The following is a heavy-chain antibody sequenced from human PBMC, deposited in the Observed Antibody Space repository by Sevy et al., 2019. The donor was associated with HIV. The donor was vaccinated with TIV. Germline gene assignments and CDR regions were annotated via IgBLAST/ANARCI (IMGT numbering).Heavy chain of an antibody. J-gene: IGHJ4*02. D-gene: IGHD6-13*01. CDR3: AKDRSGSWSVDY. CDR1: GFTFYNYG. V-gene: IGHV3-30*18. CDR2: ISYDGKNE. Sequence: GGSLRLSCAGSGFTFYNYGIHWVRQAPGKGLEWVTMISYDGKNENYADSVKGRFTISRDNSKNTVSLQMNSLRPDDTAIYYCAKDRSGSWSVDYWGQGTLVTVSS.